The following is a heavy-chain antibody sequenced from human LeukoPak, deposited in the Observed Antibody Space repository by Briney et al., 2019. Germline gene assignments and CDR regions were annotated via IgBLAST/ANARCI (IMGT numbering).Heavy chain of an antibody. CDR3: ARSGSGLYSYYYYMDV. CDR2: INAGNGNT. J-gene: IGHJ6*03. D-gene: IGHD6-19*01. Sequence: ASVKVSCKASGYTFTSYAMHWVRQAPGQRLEWMGWINAGNGNTKYSQEFQGRVTITTDASTSTAYMELRSLTSDDTAVYYCARSGSGLYSYYYYMDVWGEGTTVTVSS. CDR1: GYTFTSYA. V-gene: IGHV1-3*01.